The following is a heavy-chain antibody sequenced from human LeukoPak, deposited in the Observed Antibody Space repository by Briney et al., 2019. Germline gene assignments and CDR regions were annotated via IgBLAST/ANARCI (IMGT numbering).Heavy chain of an antibody. V-gene: IGHV4-61*08. Sequence: SETLSLTCAVSGGSVSSSGYYWSWIRQPPGKGLEWIAYIYYTGRTNYNPSLKSRVTISLDTSNSQFSLKLSSVTAADTAVYYCASRSSGWLSDYWGQGTLVTVSS. D-gene: IGHD6-19*01. CDR1: GGSVSSSGYY. CDR2: IYYTGRT. CDR3: ASRSSGWLSDY. J-gene: IGHJ4*02.